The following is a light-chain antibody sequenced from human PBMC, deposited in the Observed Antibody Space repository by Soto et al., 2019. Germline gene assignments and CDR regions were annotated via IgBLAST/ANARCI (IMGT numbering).Light chain of an antibody. CDR2: GAS. CDR1: QSVGSGF. CDR3: QQYDSSPRT. J-gene: IGKJ1*01. V-gene: IGKV3-20*01. Sequence: EIVLRQSPGTLSLSPGERATLSCRASQSVGSGFLAWYQQKPGQAPRLLIYGASSRATGIPDRFSGSGSGTDFTLTISRLEPEDLAVYHCQQYDSSPRTFGQGTKVEIK.